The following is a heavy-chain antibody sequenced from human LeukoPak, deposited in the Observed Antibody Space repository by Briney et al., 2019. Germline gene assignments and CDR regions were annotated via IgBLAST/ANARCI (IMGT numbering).Heavy chain of an antibody. D-gene: IGHD3-22*01. CDR1: GFTFSSYA. CDR2: ISGSGGST. Sequence: GGSLRLPCAASGFTFSSYAMSWVRQAPGKGLEWVSAISGSGGSTYYADSVKGRFTISRDNSKNTLYLQMNSLRAEDTAVYYCAKDFYYDSSGYPYFDYWGQGTLVTVSS. V-gene: IGHV3-23*01. CDR3: AKDFYYDSSGYPYFDY. J-gene: IGHJ4*02.